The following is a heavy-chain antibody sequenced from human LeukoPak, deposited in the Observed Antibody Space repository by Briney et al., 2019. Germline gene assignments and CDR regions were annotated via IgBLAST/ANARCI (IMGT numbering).Heavy chain of an antibody. J-gene: IGHJ2*01. D-gene: IGHD7-27*01. CDR3: ARHWGSDWYFDL. CDR1: GGSISNYY. CDR2: IHYSGYT. Sequence: SETLSLTCAVSGGSISNYYCRWIRQPPGKGLEWLGYIHYSGYTNYNPSLKSRVTISVETSKNQFSLSLSSVTAADTAVYYCARHWGSDWYFDLWGRGTLVTVFS. V-gene: IGHV4-59*01.